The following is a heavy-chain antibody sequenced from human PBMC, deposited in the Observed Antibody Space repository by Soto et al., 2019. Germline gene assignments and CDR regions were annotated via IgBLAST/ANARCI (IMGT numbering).Heavy chain of an antibody. CDR1: GGSISSYY. CDR2: IYYSGST. D-gene: IGHD3-10*01. V-gene: IGHV4-59*08. J-gene: IGHJ5*02. Sequence: SETLSLTCTVSGGSISSYYWSWIRQPPGKGLEWIGYIYYSGSTNYNPSLKSRVTISVDTSKNQFSLKLSSVTAADTAVYYCEGPNFFACVSRNFRELYDYKWVDPWGPGTLVTVSS. CDR3: EGPNFFACVSRNFRELYDYKWVDP.